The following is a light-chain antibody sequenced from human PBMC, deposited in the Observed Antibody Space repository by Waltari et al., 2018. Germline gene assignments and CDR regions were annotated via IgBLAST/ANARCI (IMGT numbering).Light chain of an antibody. CDR1: SSDIGGYNF. CDR3: NSYTSDNTDVV. CDR2: DVT. V-gene: IGLV2-14*03. Sequence: QSALNQPASVSGSPGQSITISCTGTSSDIGGYNFVSWYRQHPGKAPTLIIYDVTKRPSGVSNRFSGSKSGNTASLTISGLQADDEADYYCNSYTSDNTDVVFGGGTKLTVL. J-gene: IGLJ2*01.